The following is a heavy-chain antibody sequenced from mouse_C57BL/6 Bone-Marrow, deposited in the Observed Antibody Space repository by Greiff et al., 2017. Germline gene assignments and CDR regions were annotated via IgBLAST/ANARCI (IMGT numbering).Heavy chain of an antibody. D-gene: IGHD2-10*02. CDR3: AREYGNYNFDY. J-gene: IGHJ2*01. CDR1: GYAFTNYL. Sequence: QVQLQQSGAELVRPGTSVKVSCKASGYAFTNYLIEWVKQRPGQGLEWIGVINPGSGGTNYNEKFKGKATLTADKSSSTAYMQLSSLTSEDSAVDFCAREYGNYNFDYWGQGTTLTVSS. CDR2: INPGSGGT. V-gene: IGHV1-54*01.